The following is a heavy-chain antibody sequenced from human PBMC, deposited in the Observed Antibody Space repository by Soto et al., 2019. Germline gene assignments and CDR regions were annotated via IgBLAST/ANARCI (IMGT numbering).Heavy chain of an antibody. Sequence: QITLKESGPTLVKPTQTLTLTCTFSGFSLTTYGVGVGWIRQAPGKAPEWLALIYWDDQKTFRSSLESRLTITKDTSKDQVVLTITNMDPVDTATYYCTKKGQYHDSSACGRDCYMDVWGKGTTVTVSS. CDR1: GFSLTTYGVG. V-gene: IGHV2-5*02. J-gene: IGHJ6*04. D-gene: IGHD2-2*01. CDR2: IYWDDQK. CDR3: TKKGQYHDSSACGRDCYMDV.